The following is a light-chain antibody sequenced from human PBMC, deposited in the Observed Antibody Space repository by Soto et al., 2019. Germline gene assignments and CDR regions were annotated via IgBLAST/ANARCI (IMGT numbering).Light chain of an antibody. CDR1: QSISSW. Sequence: DIQMTQSPSPLSASVGDRVTITCRASQSISSWLAWYHQKPGKAPKLLIYKASSLESGVPSRFSGSGSGTEFTLTISSLQPDNFATYNCQQYNHWYTFGQGTKLEIK. J-gene: IGKJ2*01. CDR3: QQYNHWYT. CDR2: KAS. V-gene: IGKV1-5*03.